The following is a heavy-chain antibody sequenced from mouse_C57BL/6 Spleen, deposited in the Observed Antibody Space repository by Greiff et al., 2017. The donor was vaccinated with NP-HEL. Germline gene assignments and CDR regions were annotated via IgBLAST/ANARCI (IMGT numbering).Heavy chain of an antibody. CDR2: INPSTGGT. CDR1: GYSFTGYY. D-gene: IGHD2-1*01. V-gene: IGHV1-42*01. Sequence: VQLQQSGPELVKPGASVKISCKASGYSFTGYYMNWVKQSPEKSLEWIGEINPSTGGTTYNQKFKAKATLTVDKSSSTAYMQLKSLTSEDSAVYYCATIYYGNPFDYWGQGTTLTVSS. CDR3: ATIYYGNPFDY. J-gene: IGHJ2*01.